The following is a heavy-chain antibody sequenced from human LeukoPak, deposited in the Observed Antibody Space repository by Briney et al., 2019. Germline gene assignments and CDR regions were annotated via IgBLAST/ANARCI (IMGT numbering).Heavy chain of an antibody. D-gene: IGHD1-26*01. CDR3: AFSGNYGVY. V-gene: IGHV3-48*01. CDR2: ISSSSSTI. J-gene: IGHJ4*02. CDR1: GFTFSSYG. Sequence: GGSLRLSCAASGFTFSSYGMHWVRQAPGKGLEWASYISSSSSTIYYADSVKGRFTISRDNAKKLVLLQMNSLRAEDTAVYYCAFSGNYGVYWGQGTLVTVSS.